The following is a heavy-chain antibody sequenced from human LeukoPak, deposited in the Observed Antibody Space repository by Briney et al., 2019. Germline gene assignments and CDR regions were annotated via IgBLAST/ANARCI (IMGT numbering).Heavy chain of an antibody. V-gene: IGHV1-18*01. CDR2: ISAYNGNT. CDR3: ARGSKQLVGYYYYYYMDV. Sequence: ASVKVSCKASGYTFTSYGISWVRQAPGQGLEWMGWISAYNGNTNYAQKFQGRVTITRNTSISTAYMELSSLRSEDTAVYYCARGSKQLVGYYYYYYMDVWGKGTTVTVSS. D-gene: IGHD6-6*01. J-gene: IGHJ6*03. CDR1: GYTFTSYG.